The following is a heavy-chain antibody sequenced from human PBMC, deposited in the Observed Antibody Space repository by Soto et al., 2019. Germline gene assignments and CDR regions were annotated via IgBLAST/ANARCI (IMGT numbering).Heavy chain of an antibody. CDR1: GGSISSSNW. J-gene: IGHJ4*02. CDR2: IYHSGST. Sequence: TSETLSLTCAVSGGSISSSNWWSWVRQPPGKGLEWIGEIYHSGSTNYNPSLKSRVTISVDKSKNQFSLKLSSVTAADTAVYYCARWLATAGDRRFDYWGQGTLVTVSS. D-gene: IGHD7-27*01. V-gene: IGHV4-4*02. CDR3: ARWLATAGDRRFDY.